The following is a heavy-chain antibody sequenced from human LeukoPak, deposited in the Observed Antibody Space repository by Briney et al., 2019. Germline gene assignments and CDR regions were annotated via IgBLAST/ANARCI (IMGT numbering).Heavy chain of an antibody. Sequence: GGSLRLSCAASGFTFNTYCMNWVRQAPGKGLEWVARINQDGSEKKYVDCVKGPFTTSRANARNSLYLQMNSLRADDTALYYCTRVPGLLFWDYWGQGALGTVSS. CDR2: INQDGSEK. CDR3: TRVPGLLFWDY. CDR1: GFTFNTYC. V-gene: IGHV3-7*01. J-gene: IGHJ4*02. D-gene: IGHD3-22*01.